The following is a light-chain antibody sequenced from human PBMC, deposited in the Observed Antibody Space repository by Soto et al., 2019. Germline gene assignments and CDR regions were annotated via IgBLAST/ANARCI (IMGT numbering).Light chain of an antibody. CDR1: QSISSY. J-gene: IGKJ2*03. CDR2: AAS. Sequence: DIQMTQSPSSLSASVGDRVTITCRASQSISSYLNWYQQKPGKAPKLLIYAASSLQSGVPSRFSGSGSGTDFTLTISSLQPEDFATYYCQQSYSTPPTAGGFGQGTKLEIK. V-gene: IGKV1-39*01. CDR3: QQSYSTPPTAGG.